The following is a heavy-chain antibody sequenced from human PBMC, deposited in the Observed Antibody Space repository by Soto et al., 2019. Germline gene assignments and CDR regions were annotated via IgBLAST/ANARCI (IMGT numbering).Heavy chain of an antibody. D-gene: IGHD2-15*01. J-gene: IGHJ6*02. Sequence: SETLSLTCAVSGGSISSGGYSWSWVRQPPGKGLEWIGYIFYSGSTYYNPSLKSRVTISVDTSKNQFSLKLSSVTAADTAVYYCARHLTYCSAGSCYSDFPYYGMDVWGQGTTVTSP. CDR3: ARHLTYCSAGSCYSDFPYYGMDV. CDR1: GGSISSGGYS. V-gene: IGHV4-30-2*03. CDR2: IFYSGST.